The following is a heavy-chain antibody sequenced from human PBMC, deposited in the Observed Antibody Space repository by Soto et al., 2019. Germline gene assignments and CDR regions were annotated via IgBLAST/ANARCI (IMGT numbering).Heavy chain of an antibody. J-gene: IGHJ6*03. CDR1: GGSISSYY. Sequence: SETLSLTCTVSGGSISSYYWSWIRQPPGKGLEWIGYIYYSGSTNYNPSLKSRVTISVDTSKNQFSLKLSSVTAADTAVYYCARLTVFWSGYQDYMDVWGKGTTVTVSS. CDR2: IYYSGST. V-gene: IGHV4-59*08. CDR3: ARLTVFWSGYQDYMDV. D-gene: IGHD3-3*01.